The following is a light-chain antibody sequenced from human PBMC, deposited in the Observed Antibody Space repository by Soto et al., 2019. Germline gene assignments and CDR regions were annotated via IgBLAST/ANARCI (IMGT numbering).Light chain of an antibody. CDR3: QQYGRSPWT. J-gene: IGKJ1*01. V-gene: IGKV3-20*01. CDR1: QSVNSNY. Sequence: IVLTQSPGTLSLSPGERATLSCRASQSVNSNYLAWYQQKPGQAPRLLIYGASSRASGIPDRFSGSGSGTDFTLTISRLEPEDIAVYYCQQYGRSPWTFGQGTKVEIK. CDR2: GAS.